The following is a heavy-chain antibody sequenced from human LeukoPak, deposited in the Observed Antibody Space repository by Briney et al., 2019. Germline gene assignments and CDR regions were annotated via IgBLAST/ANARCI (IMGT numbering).Heavy chain of an antibody. D-gene: IGHD7-27*01. CDR1: RYTFTSHD. V-gene: IGHV1-8*01. J-gene: IGHJ4*02. CDR2: MSPNSGNT. CDR3: TVGPLNWGFDY. Sequence: ASVKVSCKASRYTFTSHDINWVRQATGQGFEWMGWMSPNSGNTGYAQRFQGRVAMTRNTSISTAYIELSSLRSEDTAVYYCTVGPLNWGFDYWGQGTLVTVSS.